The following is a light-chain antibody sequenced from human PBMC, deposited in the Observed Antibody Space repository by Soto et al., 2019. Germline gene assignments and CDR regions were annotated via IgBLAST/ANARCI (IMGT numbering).Light chain of an antibody. Sequence: QSALTQPASVSGAPGQSITISCTGTSSDVGGYNYVSWYQQHPGKAPKLMIYEVSNRPSGVSNRFSCSKSGNTASLTISGLHAEDEADYYRSSYTSSSTWVFGGGTKLTVL. CDR3: SSYTSSSTWV. CDR1: SSDVGGYNY. V-gene: IGLV2-14*01. J-gene: IGLJ3*02. CDR2: EVS.